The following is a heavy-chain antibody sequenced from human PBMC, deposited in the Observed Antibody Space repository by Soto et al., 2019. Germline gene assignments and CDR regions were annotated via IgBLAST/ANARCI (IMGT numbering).Heavy chain of an antibody. CDR2: INPNSGGT. J-gene: IGHJ4*02. Sequence: QVQLVQSGAEVKKPGASVKVSCKASGYTFTGYYMHWVRQAPGQGLEWMGWINPNSGGTNYAQKFQGWVTMTRDTSISTAYMELSRLRSDDTAVYYCARSPRRQLVPHYFDYWGQGTLVTVSS. CDR3: ARSPRRQLVPHYFDY. CDR1: GYTFTGYY. D-gene: IGHD6-13*01. V-gene: IGHV1-2*04.